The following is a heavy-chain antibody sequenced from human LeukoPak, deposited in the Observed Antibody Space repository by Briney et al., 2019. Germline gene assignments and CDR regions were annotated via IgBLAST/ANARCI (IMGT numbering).Heavy chain of an antibody. CDR3: AVRSSSPQPGAFDI. CDR2: IYSGGST. D-gene: IGHD6-13*01. V-gene: IGHV3-53*01. CDR1: GFTVSGNY. J-gene: IGHJ3*02. Sequence: PGGSLRLSCAASGFTVSGNYMSWVRQAPGKGLEWVSVIYSGGSTYYADSVKGRFTISRDNSKNTLYLQMNSLRAEDTAVYYCAVRSSSPQPGAFDIWGQGTMVTVSS.